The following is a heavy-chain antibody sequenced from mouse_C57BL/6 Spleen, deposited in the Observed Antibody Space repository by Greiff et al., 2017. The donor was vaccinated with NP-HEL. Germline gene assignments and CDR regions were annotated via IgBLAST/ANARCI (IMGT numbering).Heavy chain of an antibody. Sequence: EVQLQQSGPELVKPGASVKIPCKASGYTFTDYNMDWVKQSHGKSLEWIGDINPNNGGTIYNQKFKGKATLTVDKSSSTAYMELRSLTSEDTAVSYCARRGQIYYYGSSPFDYWGQGTTLTVSS. J-gene: IGHJ2*01. V-gene: IGHV1-18*01. D-gene: IGHD1-1*01. CDR2: INPNNGGT. CDR1: GYTFTDYN. CDR3: ARRGQIYYYGSSPFDY.